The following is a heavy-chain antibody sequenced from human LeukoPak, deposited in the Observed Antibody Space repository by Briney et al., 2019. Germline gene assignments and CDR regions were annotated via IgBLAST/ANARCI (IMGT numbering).Heavy chain of an antibody. CDR3: AKVGGADPYYYMDV. CDR1: GFTFTNSA. V-gene: IGHV3-23*01. D-gene: IGHD1-26*01. Sequence: GGSLRLSCAASGFTFTNSAMRWVRQAPGKGLEWVSAISPSGGSTFHADSVKGRFTISRDNSENTVYLQMSSLRAEDTAVYYCAKVGGADPYYYMDVWGTGTTVTVSS. J-gene: IGHJ6*03. CDR2: ISPSGGST.